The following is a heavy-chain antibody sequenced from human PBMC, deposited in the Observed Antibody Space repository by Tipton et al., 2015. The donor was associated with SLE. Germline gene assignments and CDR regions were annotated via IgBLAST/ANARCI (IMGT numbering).Heavy chain of an antibody. D-gene: IGHD6-13*01. J-gene: IGHJ4*02. CDR1: GYSISSGFY. Sequence: TLSLTCSVSGYSISSGFYWAWIRQPPGKGLEWIGTIYYSGTTFYSPSLKSRVSISMDTSTNQFSLQVTSVTAADTAVYYCARTRSSDWYMGSFDSWGQGTLFSVSS. V-gene: IGHV4-38-2*02. CDR3: ARTRSSDWYMGSFDS. CDR2: IYYSGTT.